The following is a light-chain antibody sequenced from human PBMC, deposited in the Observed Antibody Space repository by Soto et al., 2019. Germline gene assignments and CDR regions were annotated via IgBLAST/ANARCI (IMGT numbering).Light chain of an antibody. J-gene: IGKJ4*01. V-gene: IGKV1-5*01. CDR1: QSISSW. CDR2: DAS. Sequence: DIQMTQSPSTLFASVGDRVTITCRASQSISSWLAWYQQKPGNAPKLLICDASSLESGVPSRFSGSGSGTEFTLTISSLQPDDFATYYCQQYNSYPLTFGGGTKVDIK. CDR3: QQYNSYPLT.